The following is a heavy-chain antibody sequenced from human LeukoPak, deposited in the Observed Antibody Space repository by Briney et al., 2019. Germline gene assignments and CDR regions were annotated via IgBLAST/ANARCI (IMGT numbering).Heavy chain of an antibody. CDR3: AGYTALNWGRANWFDP. D-gene: IGHD3-16*01. CDR1: GYTLTELS. Sequence: GASVKVSCKVSGYTLTELSMHWVRQAPGKGLEWMGGFDPEDGETIYAQKFQGRVTITTDESTSTAYMELSSLRSEDTAVYYCAGYTALNWGRANWFDPWGQGTLVTVSS. V-gene: IGHV1-24*01. J-gene: IGHJ5*02. CDR2: FDPEDGET.